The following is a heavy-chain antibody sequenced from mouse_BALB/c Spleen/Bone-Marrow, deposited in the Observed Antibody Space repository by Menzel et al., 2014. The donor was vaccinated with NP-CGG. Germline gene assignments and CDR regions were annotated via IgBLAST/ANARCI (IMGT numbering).Heavy chain of an antibody. Sequence: EVKLVESGGGLVQPGGSLKLSCAASGFTFSSYTMSWVRQTPEKRLEWVAYISNGGGSTYYPDTVKGRFTISRDNAKXTLYLQMSSLKSEDTAMYYCARRVWSRGGDYWGQGTSVTVSS. V-gene: IGHV5-12-2*01. CDR2: ISNGGGST. CDR1: GFTFSSYT. D-gene: IGHD2-10*02. CDR3: ARRVWSRGGDY. J-gene: IGHJ4*01.